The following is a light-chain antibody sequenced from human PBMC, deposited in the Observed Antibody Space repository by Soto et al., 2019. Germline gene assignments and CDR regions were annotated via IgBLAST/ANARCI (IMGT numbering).Light chain of an antibody. CDR2: GAS. V-gene: IGKV3-20*01. CDR1: QNITSNY. Sequence: DIVLTQSPGTLSLSPGERATLSCRASQNITSNYLAWHQQKPGQAPRLLIYGASSRAPGIPDRFSGSGSGTDFTLTISRLEADDLAVYHCHQYGSSVRAFGQGTKLDIK. J-gene: IGKJ1*01. CDR3: HQYGSSVRA.